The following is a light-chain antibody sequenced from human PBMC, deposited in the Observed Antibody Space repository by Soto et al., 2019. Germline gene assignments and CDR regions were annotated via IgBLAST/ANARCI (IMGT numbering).Light chain of an antibody. J-gene: IGLJ1*01. Sequence: QSALTQPASVSGSPVQSITISCTGTSSDVGGYNYVSWYQQHPGKAPKLMIYEVSNRPSGVSNRFSGSKSGNTASLTISGLQAEDDADYYCSSYTSSSTSNYVFGTGTKLTVL. CDR3: SSYTSSSTSNYV. CDR2: EVS. CDR1: SSDVGGYNY. V-gene: IGLV2-14*01.